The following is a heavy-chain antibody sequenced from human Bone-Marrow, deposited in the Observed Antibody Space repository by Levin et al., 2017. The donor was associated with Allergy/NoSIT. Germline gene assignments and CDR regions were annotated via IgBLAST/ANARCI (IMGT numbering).Heavy chain of an antibody. D-gene: IGHD1-26*01. J-gene: IGHJ2*01. CDR1: ENTFTNHW. V-gene: IGHV5-51*01. Sequence: GESLKISCQGSENTFTNHWIGWVRQMPGKGLEWMGIIYPSVSETRYSPSFQGQVTISADRSITTAYLHRNSLKASDTAIYYCARSAGVGVTGGYFDLWGRGTLVTVSS. CDR3: ARSAGVGVTGGYFDL. CDR2: IYPSVSET.